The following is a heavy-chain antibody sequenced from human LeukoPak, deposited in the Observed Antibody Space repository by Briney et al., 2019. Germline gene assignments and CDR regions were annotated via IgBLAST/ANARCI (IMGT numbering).Heavy chain of an antibody. V-gene: IGHV3-33*01. CDR3: AIYCSSTSCIGGY. D-gene: IGHD2-2*01. CDR1: GFTFSSYG. CDR2: IWYDGGNK. Sequence: GGSLRLSCAASGFTFSSYGMHWVRQAPGKGLEWVAVIWYDGGNKYYADSVKGRFTISRDNSKNTLYLQMNSLRAEDTAVYYCAIYCSSTSCIGGYWGQGTLVTVSS. J-gene: IGHJ4*02.